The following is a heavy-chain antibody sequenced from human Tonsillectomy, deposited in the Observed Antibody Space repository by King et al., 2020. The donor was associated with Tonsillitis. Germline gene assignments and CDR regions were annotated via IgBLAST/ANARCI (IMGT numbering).Heavy chain of an antibody. V-gene: IGHV3-43*02. CDR2: ISGDGGST. J-gene: IGHJ6*03. Sequence: QLVQSGGGVVQPGGSLRLSCAASGFTFDDYAMHWVRQAPGKGLEWVSLISGDGGSTYYADSVKGRFTISRDNSKNSLYLQMNSLRTEDTALYYCAKDLAGSASYYYYYYYMDVWGKGTTVTVSS. D-gene: IGHD2-15*01. CDR1: GFTFDDYA. CDR3: AKDLAGSASYYYYYYYMDV.